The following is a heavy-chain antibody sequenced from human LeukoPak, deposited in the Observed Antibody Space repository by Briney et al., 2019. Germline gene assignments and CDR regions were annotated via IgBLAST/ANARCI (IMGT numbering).Heavy chain of an antibody. D-gene: IGHD3-22*01. V-gene: IGHV4-39*02. CDR3: ARNYDSTGYHNMPLEY. CDR2: IYYSGST. J-gene: IGHJ4*02. CDR1: GGSVSSSSYY. Sequence: SETLSLTCTVSGGSVSSSSYYWGWIRQPPGKELEWIASIYYSGSTYHNPSLKSRVAISVDTPKNHFSLKLSSVTAADTAVYYCARNYDSTGYHNMPLEYWGQGTLVTVSS.